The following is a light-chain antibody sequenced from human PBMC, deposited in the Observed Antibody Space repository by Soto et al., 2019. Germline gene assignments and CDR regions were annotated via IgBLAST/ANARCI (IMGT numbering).Light chain of an antibody. CDR2: EAS. Sequence: QSVLTQPASVSGSPGQSITISCTGTSTDVGNYDLVSWYQKHPGKAPKVMIYEASKRPSGVSHRFSGSKSGNTAFLTISGLQADDEADYYCSSYSTSATLVFGGGTQLTVL. CDR1: STDVGNYDL. CDR3: SSYSTSATLV. V-gene: IGLV2-23*01. J-gene: IGLJ3*02.